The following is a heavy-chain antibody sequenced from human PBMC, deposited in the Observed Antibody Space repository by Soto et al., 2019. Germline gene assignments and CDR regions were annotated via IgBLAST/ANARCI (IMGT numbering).Heavy chain of an antibody. D-gene: IGHD6-13*01. J-gene: IGHJ4*02. Sequence: SGPTLVNPTQTLTLTCTFSGFSLSTSGVGVGWIRQPPEKALEWLALIYWDDDKRYNPSLNSRLTITKDTSKNQVVLTMTYMDPVDTATYYCAHRRPYSSSWNWGNFDFWGQGTLVTVSS. CDR1: GFSLSTSGVG. V-gene: IGHV2-5*02. CDR3: AHRRPYSSSWNWGNFDF. CDR2: IYWDDDK.